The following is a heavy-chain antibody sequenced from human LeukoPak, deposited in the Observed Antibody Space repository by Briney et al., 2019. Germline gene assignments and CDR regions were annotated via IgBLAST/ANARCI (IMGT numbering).Heavy chain of an antibody. V-gene: IGHV1-69*13. J-gene: IGHJ4*02. CDR3: ARDDYDSSGYYYHGY. D-gene: IGHD3-22*01. CDR1: GGTFSSYA. CDR2: IIPIFGTA. Sequence: ASVKVSCKASGGTFSSYAISWVRQAPGQGLEWMGGIIPIFGTANYAQKFQGRVTITADESTSTAYTELSSLRSEDTAVYYCARDDYDSSGYYYHGYWGQGTLVTVSS.